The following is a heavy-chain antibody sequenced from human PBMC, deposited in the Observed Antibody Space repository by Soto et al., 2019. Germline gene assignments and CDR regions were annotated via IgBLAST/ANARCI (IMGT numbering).Heavy chain of an antibody. Sequence: GGSLRLSCAASGFTVSSNYMSWVRQAPGKGLEWVSVIYSGGSTYYADSVKGRFTISRDNSKNTLYLQMNSLRGEDTAVYYCARGYKGGYYYYYMDVWGKGTTVTVSS. V-gene: IGHV3-53*01. CDR2: IYSGGST. CDR3: ARGYKGGYYYYYMDV. D-gene: IGHD1-20*01. J-gene: IGHJ6*03. CDR1: GFTVSSNY.